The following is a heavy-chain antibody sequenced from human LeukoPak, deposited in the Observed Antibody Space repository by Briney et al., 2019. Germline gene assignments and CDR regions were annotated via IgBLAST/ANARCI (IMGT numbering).Heavy chain of an antibody. D-gene: IGHD3-22*01. V-gene: IGHV3-48*02. CDR3: ARGVAVDSSGYYYPYAFDI. J-gene: IGHJ3*02. CDR1: GFTFSSYS. Sequence: GGSLRLSCAASGFTFSSYSMNWVRQAPGKGLEWVSYITSSSSTIYYADSVKGRFTISRDNAKNSLYLQMNSLRDEDTAVYYCARGVAVDSSGYYYPYAFDIWGQGTMVTVSS. CDR2: ITSSSSTI.